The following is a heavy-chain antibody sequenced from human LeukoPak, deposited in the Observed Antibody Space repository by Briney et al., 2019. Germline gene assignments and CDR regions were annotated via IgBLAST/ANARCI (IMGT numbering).Heavy chain of an antibody. CDR3: ARYYYASAFDY. J-gene: IGHJ4*02. Sequence: GGSLRLSCTASGFTFSSYWMTWVRQTPEKGLEWVANIRQDGGKKDYVASVKGRFTISRDNAKNTLYLQMNSLRAEDTAVYYCARYYYASAFDYWGQGTLVTVSS. CDR2: IRQDGGKK. CDR1: GFTFSSYW. V-gene: IGHV3-7*01. D-gene: IGHD3-10*01.